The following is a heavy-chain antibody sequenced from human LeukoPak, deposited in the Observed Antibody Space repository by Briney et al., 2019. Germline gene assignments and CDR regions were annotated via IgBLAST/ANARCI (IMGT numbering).Heavy chain of an antibody. D-gene: IGHD5-18*01. CDR1: GFTFSSYS. CDR3: ARFVFDTAMADFDY. J-gene: IGHJ4*02. V-gene: IGHV3-21*01. CDR2: ISSSSSYI. Sequence: GGSLRLSCAASGFTFSSYSMNWVREAPGKGVEWVSSISSSSSYIYYADSVKGRFTISRDNAKNSLYLQMNSLRAEDTAVYYCARFVFDTAMADFDYWGQGTLVTVSS.